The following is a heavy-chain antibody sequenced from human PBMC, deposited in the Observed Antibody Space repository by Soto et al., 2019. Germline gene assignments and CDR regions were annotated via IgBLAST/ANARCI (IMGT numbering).Heavy chain of an antibody. V-gene: IGHV4-61*01. CDR1: GGSVSSGSYY. CDR3: ARDFYGDYFFDY. CDR2: IYYSGST. J-gene: IGHJ4*02. D-gene: IGHD4-17*01. Sequence: QVQLQESGPGLVKPSETLSLTCTVSGGSVSSGSYYWSWIRQPPGKGLEWIGYIYYSGSTNYNPSLKRRVTISVYTSKNQFSLKLSSVTAADTAVYYCARDFYGDYFFDYWGQGTLVTVSS.